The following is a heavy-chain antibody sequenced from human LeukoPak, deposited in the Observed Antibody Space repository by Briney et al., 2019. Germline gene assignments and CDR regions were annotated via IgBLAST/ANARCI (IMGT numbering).Heavy chain of an antibody. CDR1: GFTFDDYA. D-gene: IGHD3-22*01. CDR3: AKDRNYYDSSGYYS. Sequence: PGGSLRLSCAASGFTFDDYAMHWVRQAPGKGLEWVSGISWNSGSIGYADSVKGRFTISRDNAKNSLYLQMNSLRAEDTALYYCAKDRNYYDSSGYYSWGQGTLVTVSS. V-gene: IGHV3-9*01. CDR2: ISWNSGSI. J-gene: IGHJ4*02.